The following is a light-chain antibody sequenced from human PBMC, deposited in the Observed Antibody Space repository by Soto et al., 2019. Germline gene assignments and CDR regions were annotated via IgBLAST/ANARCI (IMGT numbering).Light chain of an antibody. CDR2: EVS. CDR3: SSYTSSSTLV. V-gene: IGLV2-14*01. CDR1: SSDVGGYNY. Sequence: QSVLTQPASVAGSPGQSITISCTGTSSDVGGYNYVSWYQQHPGKAPKLMIYEVSNRPSGVSNRFSGSKSGNTASLTISGLQAEDEADYYCSSYTSSSTLVFGTGPKVPV. J-gene: IGLJ1*01.